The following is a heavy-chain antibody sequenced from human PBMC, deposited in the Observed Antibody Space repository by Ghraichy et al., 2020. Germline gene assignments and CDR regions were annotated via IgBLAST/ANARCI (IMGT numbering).Heavy chain of an antibody. D-gene: IGHD6-6*01. V-gene: IGHV4-39*01. Sequence: SQTLSLTCTVSGGSISSSSYYWGWIRQPPGKGLEWIGSIYYSGSTYYNPSLKSRVTISVDTSKNQFSLKLSSVTAADTAVYYCARPRSDSSSHFDYWGQGTLVTVSS. CDR2: IYYSGST. J-gene: IGHJ4*02. CDR1: GGSISSSSYY. CDR3: ARPRSDSSSHFDY.